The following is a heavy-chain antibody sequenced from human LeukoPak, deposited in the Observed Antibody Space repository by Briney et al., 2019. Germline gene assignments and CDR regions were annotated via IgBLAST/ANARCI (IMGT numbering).Heavy chain of an antibody. CDR2: IYHSGRT. Sequence: SETLSLTCTVSGYSLSSGYYWGWRRQPPGKGLEWIGSIYHSGRTFYNPSLKSRVTISVDTSKNQFSLKLSSVTAADTAVYYCANSGVVGATDDAFDIWGQGTMVTVSS. D-gene: IGHD1-26*01. CDR1: GYSLSSGYY. J-gene: IGHJ3*02. CDR3: ANSGVVGATDDAFDI. V-gene: IGHV4-38-2*02.